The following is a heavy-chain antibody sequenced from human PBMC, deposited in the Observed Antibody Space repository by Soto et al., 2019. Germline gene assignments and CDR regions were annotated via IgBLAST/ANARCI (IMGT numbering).Heavy chain of an antibody. V-gene: IGHV4-30-4*01. J-gene: IGHJ4*02. CDR3: PRPHIAFDTITYFDY. Sequence: SETLSLTCSVSGDSVRSVGFHWAWLRRPPGKGLEWIGYIYNGGSTYYRPSLESRMHMSLDATRNHHSLRLTSVTAQDTAVYSCPRPHIAFDTITYFDYWGQGKLVTVSS. D-gene: IGHD1-20*01. CDR2: IYNGGST. CDR1: GDSVRSVGFH.